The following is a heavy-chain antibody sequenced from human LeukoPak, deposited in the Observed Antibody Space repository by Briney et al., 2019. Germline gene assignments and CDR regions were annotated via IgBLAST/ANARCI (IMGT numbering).Heavy chain of an antibody. D-gene: IGHD3-22*01. V-gene: IGHV1-46*01. CDR3: ARELNYYDSSLYGDY. CDR2: INPGGGAT. CDR1: GYTFISYY. J-gene: IGHJ4*02. Sequence: ASVKVSCKASGYTFISYYIHWVRQAPGQGLEWMGIINPGGGATSYAQKFQGRFTMTRDASTSTVYMELSSLRSEDTAVYYCARELNYYDSSLYGDYWGQGTLVTVSS.